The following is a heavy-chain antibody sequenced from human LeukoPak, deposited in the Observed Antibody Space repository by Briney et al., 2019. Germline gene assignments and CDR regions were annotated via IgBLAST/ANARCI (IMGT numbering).Heavy chain of an antibody. Sequence: SETLSLTCTVSGGSISRYYWSWIRQPPGEGLEWIGYIYYSGSTNYNPSLKSRVTISVDTSKNHFSLKLSSVTAADTAVYYCATERGYSYGQGAFDIWGQGTLVTVSS. CDR1: GGSISRYY. CDR2: IYYSGST. J-gene: IGHJ3*02. CDR3: ATERGYSYGQGAFDI. D-gene: IGHD5-18*01. V-gene: IGHV4-59*01.